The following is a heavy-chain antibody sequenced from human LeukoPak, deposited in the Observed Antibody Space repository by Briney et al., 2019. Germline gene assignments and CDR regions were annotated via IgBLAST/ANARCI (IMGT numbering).Heavy chain of an antibody. CDR3: ARGPPLARYVRDGYLNWFDP. V-gene: IGHV4-34*01. J-gene: IGHJ5*02. CDR2: INHSGST. D-gene: IGHD5-24*01. CDR1: GGSFSGYY. Sequence: PSETLSLTCAVYGGSFSGYYWSWIRQPPGKGLEWIGEINHSGSTNYNPSLKSRVTISVDTSKNQFSLKLSSVTAADTAVYCCARGPPLARYVRDGYLNWFDPWGQGTLVTVSS.